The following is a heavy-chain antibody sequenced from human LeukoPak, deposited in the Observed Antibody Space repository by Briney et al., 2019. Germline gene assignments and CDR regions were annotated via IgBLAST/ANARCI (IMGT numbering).Heavy chain of an antibody. CDR1: GRSISSGGYY. V-gene: IGHV4-31*03. D-gene: IGHD6-13*01. CDR2: IYYSGST. J-gene: IGHJ4*02. Sequence: PSETLSLTCTVSGRSISSGGYYWSWIRQHPGKGLEWIGYIYYSGSTYYNPSLKSRVTISVDTSKNQFSLKLSSVTAADTAVYYCARRPRSYSSSWIDYWGQGTLVTVSS. CDR3: ARRPRSYSSSWIDY.